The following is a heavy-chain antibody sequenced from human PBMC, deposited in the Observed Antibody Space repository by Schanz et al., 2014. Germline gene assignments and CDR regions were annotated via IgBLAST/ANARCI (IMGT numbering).Heavy chain of an antibody. Sequence: VQLVESGGGLIQPGGSLRLSCAVSGFTVNTNYMSWVRQAPGKGLEWISSMYINSGSTQYADSVKGRFTISRDNSKNTVFLQMSSLRADDTALYYCAKDIGGAVAAPVSYSWGQGTLVPVSS. CDR2: MYINSGST. V-gene: IGHV3-53*01. D-gene: IGHD2-15*01. J-gene: IGHJ4*02. CDR3: AKDIGGAVAAPVSYS. CDR1: GFTVNTNY.